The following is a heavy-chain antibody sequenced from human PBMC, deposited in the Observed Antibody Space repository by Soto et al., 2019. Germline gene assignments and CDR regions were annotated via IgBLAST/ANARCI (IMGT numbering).Heavy chain of an antibody. V-gene: IGHV6-1*01. CDR3: ARAHEYGDLFDY. Sequence: PSETLSPTCTVSGGSISSSSYYWGWIRQPPSRGLEWLGRTYYRSKWYNDYAVSVKSRITINPDTSKNQFSLQLNSVTPEDTAVYYCARAHEYGDLFDYWGQGTLVTVSS. CDR1: GGSISSSSYY. J-gene: IGHJ4*02. D-gene: IGHD4-17*01. CDR2: TYYRSKWYN.